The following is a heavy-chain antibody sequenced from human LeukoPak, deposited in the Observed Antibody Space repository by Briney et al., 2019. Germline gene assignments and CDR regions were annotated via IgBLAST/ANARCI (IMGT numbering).Heavy chain of an antibody. D-gene: IGHD2-21*02. Sequence: GGSLRLSCAASGFTVSSNYMSWVLQAPGKGLEWVSLIYSGGTTYYADSVKGRFTISRDNSKKTLYLQMNSLRAEDTAVYYCARGHNCGGDCYEAIDYWGQGTLVTVSS. J-gene: IGHJ4*02. V-gene: IGHV3-66*01. CDR2: IYSGGTT. CDR1: GFTVSSNY. CDR3: ARGHNCGGDCYEAIDY.